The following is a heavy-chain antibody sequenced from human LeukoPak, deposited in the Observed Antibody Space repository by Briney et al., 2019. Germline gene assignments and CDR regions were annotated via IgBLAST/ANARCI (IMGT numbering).Heavy chain of an antibody. D-gene: IGHD3-10*01. J-gene: IGHJ3*02. Sequence: SETLSLTCTVSGGSISSYYWSWVRQPPGKGLEWIGYIYYRGITNYNPPLKSRVPISVDTSKNQFSLKLSSVTAADTAVYYCARIGRFGELSGVWDAFDIWGQGTMVTVSS. CDR2: IYYRGIT. CDR3: ARIGRFGELSGVWDAFDI. V-gene: IGHV4-59*01. CDR1: GGSISSYY.